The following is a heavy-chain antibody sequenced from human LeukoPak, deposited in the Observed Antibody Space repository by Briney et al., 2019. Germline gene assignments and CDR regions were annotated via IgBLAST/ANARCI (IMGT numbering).Heavy chain of an antibody. CDR3: ARVRGGRYYYDSSGYLSFDY. CDR1: GGSFSGYY. V-gene: IGHV4-34*01. D-gene: IGHD3-22*01. J-gene: IGHJ4*02. CDR2: INHSGST. Sequence: SETLSLTCAAYGGSFSGYYWSWLRQPPGKGLEWIGEINHSGSTNYNPSLKSRVTISVDTSKNQFSLKLSSVTAADTAVYYCARVRGGRYYYDSSGYLSFDYWGQGTLVTVSS.